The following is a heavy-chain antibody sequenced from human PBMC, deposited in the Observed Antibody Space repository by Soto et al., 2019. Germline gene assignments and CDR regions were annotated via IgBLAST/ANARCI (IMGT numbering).Heavy chain of an antibody. D-gene: IGHD2-2*01. V-gene: IGHV3-33*01. J-gene: IGHJ6*02. Sequence: QVQLVESGGGVVQPGRSLRLSCAASGFTFSSYGMHWVRQAPGKGLEWVAVIWYDGSNKYYADSVKGRFTISRDNSKNTLYLQMNSLRAEDTAVYYCARDYQLLFGMDVWGQGTTVTVSS. CDR2: IWYDGSNK. CDR1: GFTFSSYG. CDR3: ARDYQLLFGMDV.